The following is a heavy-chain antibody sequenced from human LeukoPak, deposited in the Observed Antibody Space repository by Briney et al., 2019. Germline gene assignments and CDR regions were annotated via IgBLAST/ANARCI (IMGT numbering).Heavy chain of an antibody. CDR2: INLITGVA. J-gene: IGHJ5*02. V-gene: IGHV1-2*06. Sequence: ASVKVSCKTSGFNLTGYYINWVRQAPGQGLEWMGRINLITGVANYAPKFKGSITLTRDTSISTAYMEVNSLRSDDTAVFYCARARPSAAVPVGNWFDPWGQGTLVTVSS. CDR1: GFNLTGYY. CDR3: ARARPSAAVPVGNWFDP. D-gene: IGHD6-25*01.